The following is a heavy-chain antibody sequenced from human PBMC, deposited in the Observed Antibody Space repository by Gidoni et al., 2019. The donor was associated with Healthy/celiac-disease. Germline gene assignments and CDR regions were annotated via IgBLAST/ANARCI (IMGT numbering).Heavy chain of an antibody. CDR2: SSGSGGST. CDR3: AKKGRKDYGDYGDY. D-gene: IGHD4-17*01. V-gene: IGHV3-23*01. CDR1: RVTFSSSA. J-gene: IGHJ4*02. Sequence: GQLLESGGGMAQPGGSLRICCDAARVTFSSSAMDWVRQAPGKGLSWGEASSGSGGSTYYADSVKGRFTIARDNSKNTLYLQMNSLRAEDTAVYYCAKKGRKDYGDYGDYWGQGTLVTVSS.